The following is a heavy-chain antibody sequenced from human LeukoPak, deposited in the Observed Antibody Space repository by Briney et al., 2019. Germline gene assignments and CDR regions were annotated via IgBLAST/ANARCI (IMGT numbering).Heavy chain of an antibody. CDR1: GYTFTGYY. Sequence: ASVKVSCKASGYTFTGYYMHWVRQAPGQGLECMGRINPNSGGTNYAQKFPGRVTMTRDTSISTAYMELSRLRSDDTAVYYCALSGSYYGYYYMDVWGKGTTVTVSS. D-gene: IGHD1-26*01. V-gene: IGHV1-2*06. CDR3: ALSGSYYGYYYMDV. CDR2: INPNSGGT. J-gene: IGHJ6*03.